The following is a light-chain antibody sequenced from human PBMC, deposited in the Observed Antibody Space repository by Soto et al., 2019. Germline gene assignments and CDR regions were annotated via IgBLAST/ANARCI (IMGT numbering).Light chain of an antibody. CDR3: QQANDFPA. CDR1: QGIGTW. V-gene: IGKV1-12*01. Sequence: DVQMTQSPSSVSASIGDRVTITCRASQGIGTWLAWYQQKPGKAPTVLIYEASNLQSGVPSRFIGSGSVTEFTLTISSLQPDDFATYFCQQANDFPAFGGGTTVQIK. CDR2: EAS. J-gene: IGKJ4*01.